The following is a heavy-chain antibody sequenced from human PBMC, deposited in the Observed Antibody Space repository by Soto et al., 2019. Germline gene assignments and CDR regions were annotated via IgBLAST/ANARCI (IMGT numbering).Heavy chain of an antibody. CDR1: GFTFSGSA. V-gene: IGHV3-73*01. CDR3: NRHVFGDGYNLG. CDR2: IRSKANSYAT. J-gene: IGHJ4*02. Sequence: EVQLVESGGGLVQPGGSLKLSCAASGFTFSGSAMHWVRQASGKRLEWVGRIRSKANSYATAYAASVKGRFTISRDNSKNTGKLEMNSLKTQDTAVYYFNRHVFGDGYNLGWGQGTLVTVSS. D-gene: IGHD3-3*01.